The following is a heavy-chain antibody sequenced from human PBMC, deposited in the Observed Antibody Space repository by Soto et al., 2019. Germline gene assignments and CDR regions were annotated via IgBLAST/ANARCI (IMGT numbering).Heavy chain of an antibody. CDR3: AREKYITPAPYAEYFQH. V-gene: IGHV3-7*01. CDR1: GFTFSSYR. J-gene: IGHJ1*01. CDR2: IKQDGSEK. D-gene: IGHD6-13*01. Sequence: EVQLVESGGGLVQPGGSLRLSCVTSGFTFSSYRMSWVRQAPGKGLEWVANIKQDGSEKYYVDSVKGGFTISRDNAKNSLFLQMNSLRAEDTAVYYCAREKYITPAPYAEYFQHWGQGTLVIVSS.